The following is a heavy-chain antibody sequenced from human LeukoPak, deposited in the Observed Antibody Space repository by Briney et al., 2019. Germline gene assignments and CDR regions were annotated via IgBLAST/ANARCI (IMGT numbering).Heavy chain of an antibody. Sequence: GGSLRLSCVASGLTFSTSWMSWVRQAPGKGLEWVANIKEDGSEKYYVDSVKGRFTISRDNAKNSLFLQMSSLTAEDTAVYYCARDKAFTRDYWGQGTLVTVSS. CDR1: GLTFSTSW. V-gene: IGHV3-7*01. J-gene: IGHJ4*02. CDR3: ARDKAFTRDY. CDR2: IKEDGSEK.